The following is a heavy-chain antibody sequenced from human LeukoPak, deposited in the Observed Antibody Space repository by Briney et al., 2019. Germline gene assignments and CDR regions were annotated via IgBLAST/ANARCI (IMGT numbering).Heavy chain of an antibody. CDR3: AELGITMIGGV. D-gene: IGHD3-10*02. CDR1: RFTFSSYS. V-gene: IGHV3-48*04. J-gene: IGHJ6*04. Sequence: GGSLRLSCAASRFTFSSYSMNWVHQAPGKGLEWVSYISSSGSTIYYADSVKGRFTISRDNAKNSLYLQMNSLRAEDTAVYYCAELGITMIGGVWGKGTTVTISS. CDR2: ISSSGSTI.